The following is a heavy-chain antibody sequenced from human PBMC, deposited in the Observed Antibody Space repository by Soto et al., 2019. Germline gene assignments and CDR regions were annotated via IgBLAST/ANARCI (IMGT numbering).Heavy chain of an antibody. CDR2: IYHSGST. Sequence: SETLSLTCAVSGGSISSGGYSWSWIRQPPGKGLEWIGEIYHSGSTNYNPSLKSRVTISVDKSKNQFSLKLSSVTAADTAVYYCARANVYYYGSGSPTNPYYYYYGMDVWGQGTTVTVSS. D-gene: IGHD3-10*01. CDR1: GGSISSGGYS. V-gene: IGHV4-30-2*01. CDR3: ARANVYYYGSGSPTNPYYYYYGMDV. J-gene: IGHJ6*02.